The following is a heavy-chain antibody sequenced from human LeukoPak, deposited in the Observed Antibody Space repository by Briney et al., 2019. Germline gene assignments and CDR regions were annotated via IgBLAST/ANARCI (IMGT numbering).Heavy chain of an antibody. CDR3: ARESGSVTSEVDFDY. CDR1: GGTFRSYS. D-gene: IGHD4-17*01. V-gene: IGHV3-21*01. J-gene: IGHJ4*02. CDR2: ISGSSRYI. Sequence: GGSLRLSCAASGGTFRSYSRKWVRQAPGKGLEGGSSISGSSRYIYYAESVKGRFTISRDTARNSLFLQMNTLRAEETAVYYCARESGSVTSEVDFDYWGQGTPVTASS.